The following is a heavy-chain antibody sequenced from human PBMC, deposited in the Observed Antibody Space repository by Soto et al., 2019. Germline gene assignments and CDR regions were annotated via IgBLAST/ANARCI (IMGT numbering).Heavy chain of an antibody. J-gene: IGHJ4*02. CDR3: AKGRGQTGHFDY. D-gene: IGHD3-10*01. Sequence: EVQLLESGGGSAQPGGSLRLSCAASGFTFSSYAMHWVRRPPGKGLEWVSSISGSGGTAYYADSVKGRFSISRDSLVNTLDLQMNSPRAEDTAVYYCAKGRGQTGHFDYGGQGTLVTVSP. CDR2: ISGSGGTA. CDR1: GFTFSSYA. V-gene: IGHV3-23*01.